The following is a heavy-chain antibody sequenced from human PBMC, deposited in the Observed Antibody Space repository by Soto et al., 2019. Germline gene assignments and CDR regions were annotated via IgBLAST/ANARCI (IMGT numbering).Heavy chain of an antibody. D-gene: IGHD3-10*01. Sequence: GGCRRLSCAASGFTFSNYGMHWVRQAPGKGLEWVAVISYDVSTKYYADSVKGRFTISRDNSKNTLYLQMNSLRAEDTAVYYCAKAPSPFEPLYYYYYGMDVWGQGTTVTVSS. V-gene: IGHV3-30*18. CDR2: ISYDVSTK. CDR1: GFTFSNYG. CDR3: AKAPSPFEPLYYYYYGMDV. J-gene: IGHJ6*02.